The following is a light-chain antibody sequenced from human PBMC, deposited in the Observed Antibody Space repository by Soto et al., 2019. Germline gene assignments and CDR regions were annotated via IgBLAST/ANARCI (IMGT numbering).Light chain of an antibody. CDR3: LHHGSSPYT. J-gene: IGKJ2*01. CDR1: QSVSNNY. V-gene: IGKV3-20*01. Sequence: EIVLTQSPGTLSLSPGERATLSCRASQSVSNNYLAWYQQRPGQAPRLLIYGASSRATGIPDRFTGSGSGTDFTLTVSRLEPEDFAVYYCLHHGSSPYTFGQGTKLEIK. CDR2: GAS.